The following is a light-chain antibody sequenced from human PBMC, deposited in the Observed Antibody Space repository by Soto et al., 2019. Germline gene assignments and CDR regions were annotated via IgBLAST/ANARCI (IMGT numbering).Light chain of an antibody. J-gene: IGKJ4*01. V-gene: IGKV3-20*01. CDR1: QSVTNNY. Sequence: DIVLTQSPGPLSLSPGERATLSCRASQSVTNNYLAWYQQKPGQAPRLLIDRASFRATGIPDRFTGSGSGTDFTLTISRLEPEDFAVYYCQQYGSSPLTFGGGIKVDIK. CDR3: QQYGSSPLT. CDR2: RAS.